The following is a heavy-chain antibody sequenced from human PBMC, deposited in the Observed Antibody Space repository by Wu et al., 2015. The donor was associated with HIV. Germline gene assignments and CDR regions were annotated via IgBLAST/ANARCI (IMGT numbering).Heavy chain of an antibody. D-gene: IGHD1-26*01. Sequence: QVQLVQSGAEVKKPGASVKVSCKASGYTFISYGISWVRQAPGQGLEWMGWISAYNGNTNYTQKLQGRVTMTTDTSTSTAHMELRSLRSDDTAVYFCARGSGVGATRVRAFDIWGQGTMVTVSS. V-gene: IGHV1-18*01. CDR1: GYTFISYG. J-gene: IGHJ3*02. CDR2: ISAYNGNT. CDR3: ARGSGVGATRVRAFDI.